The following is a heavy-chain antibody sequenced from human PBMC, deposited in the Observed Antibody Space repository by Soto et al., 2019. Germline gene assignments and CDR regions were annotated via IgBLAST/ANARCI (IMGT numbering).Heavy chain of an antibody. CDR2: IKSKTDGGTT. D-gene: IGHD5-12*01. CDR3: KEDIVATISDY. J-gene: IGHJ4*02. CDR1: GFTFSNSW. Sequence: PAGCLRLSCAASGFTFSNSWVSWVLQAPGKGLEWVGRIKSKTDGGTTDYAAPVKGRFTISRDDSKNTLYLQMNSLKTEDTSVYYCKEDIVATISDYCGQGTLVTVSS. V-gene: IGHV3-15*01.